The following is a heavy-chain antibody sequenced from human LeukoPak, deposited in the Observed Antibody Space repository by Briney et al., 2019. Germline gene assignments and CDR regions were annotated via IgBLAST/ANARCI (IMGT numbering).Heavy chain of an antibody. D-gene: IGHD3-10*01. J-gene: IGHJ5*02. Sequence: SQTLSLTCAISGDGVSSNSAAWNWIRQSPSRGLEWLGRTYYRSKWYNDYAVSVKSRITISPDTSKNRFSLQLNSVTPEDTAVYYCARDVRGVIIIMENWFDPWGQGTQVTDSS. V-gene: IGHV6-1*01. CDR3: ARDVRGVIIIMENWFDP. CDR1: GDGVSSNSAA. CDR2: TYYRSKWYN.